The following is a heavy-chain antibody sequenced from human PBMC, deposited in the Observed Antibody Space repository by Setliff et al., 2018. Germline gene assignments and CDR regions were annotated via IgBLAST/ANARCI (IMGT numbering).Heavy chain of an antibody. CDR3: ARSLGSGSYYNSRPFYSDY. V-gene: IGHV4-4*07. J-gene: IGHJ4*02. CDR2: IDPSGNT. D-gene: IGHD3-10*01. Sequence: KPSETLSLTCTVSDVSISGYYWSWIRQPAGRGLEWIGHIDPSGNTNYHPSLKSRVTISGDTSKNQFSLKLTSVTAADTAVYFCARSLGSGSYYNSRPFYSDYWGQGTLVTVSS. CDR1: DVSISGYY.